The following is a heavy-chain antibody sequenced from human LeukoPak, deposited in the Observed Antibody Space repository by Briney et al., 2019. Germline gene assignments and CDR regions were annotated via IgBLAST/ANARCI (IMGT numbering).Heavy chain of an antibody. J-gene: IGHJ3*02. D-gene: IGHD1-26*01. V-gene: IGHV3-21*01. CDR3: ASLGTPKGAFDI. Sequence: GGSLRLSCAASGFTFSSHNMNWVRQAPGKGLEWVSCIISSSSYIYYADSVKGRFTISRDNAKNSLYLQMNSLRAEDTAVYYCASLGTPKGAFDIWGQGQWSPSLQ. CDR1: GFTFSSHN. CDR2: IISSSSYI.